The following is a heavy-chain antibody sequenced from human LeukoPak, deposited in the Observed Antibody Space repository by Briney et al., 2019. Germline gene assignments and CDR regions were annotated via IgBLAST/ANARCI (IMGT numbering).Heavy chain of an antibody. CDR2: IIPIFGTA. V-gene: IGHV1-69*06. CDR1: GGTFSSYA. J-gene: IGHJ4*02. CDR3: ARCHRGRCRYFGY. Sequence: GASVKVSCKDSGGTFSSYAISWVRQAPGQGLEWMGGIIPIFGTANYAQKFQGRVTITADKSTGTAYMELSSLRSEDTAVYYCARCHRGRCRYFGYWGQGTLVTVSS.